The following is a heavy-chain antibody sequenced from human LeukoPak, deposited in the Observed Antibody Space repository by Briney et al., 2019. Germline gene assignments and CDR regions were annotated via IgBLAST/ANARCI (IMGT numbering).Heavy chain of an antibody. CDR2: IKQDGSEK. CDR3: ARHSRLGRPWIQLMVGYFQH. Sequence: GGSLRLSCAASGFTFSSYWMSWVRQAPGKGLEWVANIKQDGSEKYYVDSVKGRFTISRDNAKNSLYLQMNSLRAEDTAVYYCARHSRLGRPWIQLMVGYFQHWGQGTLVTVSS. CDR1: GFTFSSYW. V-gene: IGHV3-7*01. D-gene: IGHD5-18*01. J-gene: IGHJ1*01.